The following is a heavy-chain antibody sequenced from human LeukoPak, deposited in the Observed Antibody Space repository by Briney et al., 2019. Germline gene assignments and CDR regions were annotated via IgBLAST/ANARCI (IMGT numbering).Heavy chain of an antibody. D-gene: IGHD6-19*01. CDR3: ARVASSGWDAFDI. J-gene: IGHJ3*02. CDR2: ISSNGGNT. Sequence: PGGSLRLSCAASGFTFSTYAMHWVRQAPGKGLEYVSVISSNGGNTHYANSVKGRFTISRDNSKNTLYLQMGSLRAEDMAVYYCARVASSGWDAFDIWGQGTMVTVSS. CDR1: GFTFSTYA. V-gene: IGHV3-64*01.